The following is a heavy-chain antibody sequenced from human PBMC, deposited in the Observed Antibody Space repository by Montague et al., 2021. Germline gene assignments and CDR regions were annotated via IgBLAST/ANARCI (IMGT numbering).Heavy chain of an antibody. CDR1: GFTFSNYS. CDR2: MSNSGSTI. J-gene: IGHJ5*02. V-gene: IGHV3-48*02. CDR3: ASPYCSGIFQA. Sequence: SLRLSWAASGFTFSNYSMHWVRQAPVQVLELPSYMSNSGSTIYYADSVKVRFTISRDNAKDSLYLQMNSLRDEDTSFYYCASPYCSGIFQAWGQGTLVTVSS. D-gene: IGHD3-10*01.